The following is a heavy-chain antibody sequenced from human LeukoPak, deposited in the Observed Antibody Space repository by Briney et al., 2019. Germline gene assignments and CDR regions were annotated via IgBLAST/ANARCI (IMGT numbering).Heavy chain of an antibody. CDR2: ISYDGSNK. CDR1: GFTFSSYA. Sequence: GGSLRLSCAAPGFTFSSYAMHWVRQAPGKGLEWVAVISYDGSNKYYADSVKGRFTISRDNSKNTLYLQMNSLRAEDTAVYYCARDALVVLILHYYYGMDVWGQGTTVTVSS. D-gene: IGHD1-26*01. J-gene: IGHJ6*02. V-gene: IGHV3-30-3*01. CDR3: ARDALVVLILHYYYGMDV.